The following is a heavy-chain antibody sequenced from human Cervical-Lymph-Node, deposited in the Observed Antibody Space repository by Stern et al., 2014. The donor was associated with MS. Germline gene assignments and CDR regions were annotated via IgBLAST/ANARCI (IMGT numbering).Heavy chain of an antibody. V-gene: IGHV1-2*06. J-gene: IGHJ4*02. D-gene: IGHD2-15*01. CDR1: GYTFTAYN. CDR2: INPKSGVT. CDR3: ATRRGCSGGSCSSRSLDY. Sequence: QVQLVQSGADVKKPGASVKVSCKASGYTFTAYNMHWLRNAPGQALEWIGRINPKSGVTNYAQNFQDRVTMTRYTSISTVYMELSRLRSNDTAMYYCATRRGCSGGSCSSRSLDYWGQGTLVTVSS.